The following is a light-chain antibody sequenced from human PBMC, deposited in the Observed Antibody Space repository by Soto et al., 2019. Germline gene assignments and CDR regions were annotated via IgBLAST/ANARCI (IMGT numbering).Light chain of an antibody. CDR3: QQYGSSSWT. CDR1: QSVSSSY. V-gene: IGKV3-20*01. Sequence: EIVLTQSPGTLSLSPGERATLSCRASQSVSSSYFAWYQQSFGQAPRLLIYGASSRATGIPDRFSGSGSGTDFTLTISRLEPEDFAVYYWQQYGSSSWTFGQGTKVEIK. CDR2: GAS. J-gene: IGKJ1*01.